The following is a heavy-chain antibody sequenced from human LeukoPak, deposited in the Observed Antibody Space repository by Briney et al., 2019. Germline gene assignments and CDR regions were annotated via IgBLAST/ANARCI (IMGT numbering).Heavy chain of an antibody. CDR2: IIPILGIA. Sequence: SVNVSCKASGYTFTTYLIHWARQAPGQGLEWVGRIIPILGIANYAQKFQGRVTITADKSTSTAYMELSSLRSEDTAVYYCASRQTTALNYYYYGMEVWGQGTTVTVSS. J-gene: IGHJ6*02. CDR1: GYTFTTYL. V-gene: IGHV1-69*02. CDR3: ASRQTTALNYYYYGMEV. D-gene: IGHD4-17*01.